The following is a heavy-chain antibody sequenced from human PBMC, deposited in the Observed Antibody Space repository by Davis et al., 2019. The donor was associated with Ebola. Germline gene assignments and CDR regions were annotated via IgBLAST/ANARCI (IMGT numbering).Heavy chain of an antibody. Sequence: PGGLLRPSCAAPGSPFSNYAMHWVRQTLDKGLVWLAVASHDGSTTYYEDSVKGRFTISRDNSKNTLYLQLNRLRSEDTAVYFCARAVPGKEDLDHRGQGTLVTVSS. CDR1: GSPFSNYA. V-gene: IGHV3-30*04. CDR2: ASHDGSTT. J-gene: IGHJ4*02. CDR3: ARAVPGKEDLDH. D-gene: IGHD6-19*01.